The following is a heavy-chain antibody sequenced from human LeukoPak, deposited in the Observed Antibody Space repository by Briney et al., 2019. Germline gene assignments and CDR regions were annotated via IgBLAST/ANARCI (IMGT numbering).Heavy chain of an antibody. CDR3: ARGRTHYYDSSGYYYYYYYMDV. V-gene: IGHV4-59*12. D-gene: IGHD3-22*01. J-gene: IGHJ6*03. Sequence: SETLSLTCSVSGGSISSYYWSWIRQPPGKGLEWIGYIYYSGSTNYNPSLKSRVTISVDTSKNQFSLKLSSVTAADTAVYYCARGRTHYYDSSGYYYYYYYMDVWGKGTTVTVSS. CDR1: GGSISSYY. CDR2: IYYSGST.